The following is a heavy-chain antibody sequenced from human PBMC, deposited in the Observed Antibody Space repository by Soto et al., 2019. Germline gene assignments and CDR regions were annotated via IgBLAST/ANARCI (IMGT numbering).Heavy chain of an antibody. CDR3: ARAPIRGHQVEGQPPTSQTLDY. Sequence: SETLSLTCAVSGGSISSGGYSWSWIRQPPGKGLEWIGYIYHSGSTYYNPSLKSRVTISVDRSKNQFSLRLTSVTAADTAVYYCARAPIRGHQVEGQPPTSQTLDYWGQGMLVTVSS. CDR1: GGSISSGGYS. J-gene: IGHJ4*02. CDR2: IYHSGST. V-gene: IGHV4-30-2*01. D-gene: IGHD1-26*01.